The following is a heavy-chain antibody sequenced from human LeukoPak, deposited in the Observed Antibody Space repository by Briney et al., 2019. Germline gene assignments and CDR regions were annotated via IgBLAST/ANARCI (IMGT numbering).Heavy chain of an antibody. D-gene: IGHD3-10*01. CDR2: INWNGGST. CDR1: GFTFYDYG. V-gene: IGHV3-20*04. J-gene: IGHJ4*02. Sequence: GRSLRLSCAASGFTFYDYGIHWVRQAPGKGLEWVSGINWNGGSTGYADSVKGRFTISRDNAKNSLYLQMNSLRAEDTALYYCARGDYYGSGSYFSPLGYWGQGTLVTVSS. CDR3: ARGDYYGSGSYFSPLGY.